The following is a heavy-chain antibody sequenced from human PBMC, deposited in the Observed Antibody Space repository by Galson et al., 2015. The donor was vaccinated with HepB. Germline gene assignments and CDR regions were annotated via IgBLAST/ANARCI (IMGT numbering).Heavy chain of an antibody. CDR2: IKQDGSEK. CDR1: GFTFSSYW. Sequence: SLRLSCAASGFTFSSYWMSWVRQAPGKGLEWVANIKQDGSEKYYVDSVKGRFTISRDNAQNSLYLQVNSLRAEDTAVYYCARYGVGATAFDHWGQGTLVTVSS. CDR3: ARYGVGATAFDH. J-gene: IGHJ4*02. V-gene: IGHV3-7*01. D-gene: IGHD1-26*01.